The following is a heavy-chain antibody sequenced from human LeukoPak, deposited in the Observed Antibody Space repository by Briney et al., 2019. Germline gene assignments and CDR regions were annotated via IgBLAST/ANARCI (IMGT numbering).Heavy chain of an antibody. J-gene: IGHJ4*02. CDR1: GYTFTGYY. Sequence: ASLKISCKASGYTFTGYYMHWVRQALGQGLEWLGWINHKSGGTNYAQKFQGRVTMTRDTSISTAYMEVSRMTSDDTAVYYCATSGGTSGPELDYWGQGTLVTVSS. CDR3: ATSGGTSGPELDY. D-gene: IGHD1-26*01. CDR2: INHKSGGT. V-gene: IGHV1-2*02.